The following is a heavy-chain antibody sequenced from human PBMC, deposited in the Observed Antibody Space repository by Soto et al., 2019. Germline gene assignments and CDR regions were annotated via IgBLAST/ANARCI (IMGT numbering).Heavy chain of an antibody. CDR2: INSDGSST. CDR3: ARGLAVAGSGWFDP. Sequence: VQLVESGGGLVQPGGSLRLSCAASGFTFSSYWMHWVRQAPGKGLVWVSHINSDGSSTSYADSVKGRFTISRDDAKNTLYLQMTSLRAEDTAVYYCARGLAVAGSGWFDPWGQGTLVTVSS. D-gene: IGHD6-19*01. V-gene: IGHV3-74*01. CDR1: GFTFSSYW. J-gene: IGHJ5*02.